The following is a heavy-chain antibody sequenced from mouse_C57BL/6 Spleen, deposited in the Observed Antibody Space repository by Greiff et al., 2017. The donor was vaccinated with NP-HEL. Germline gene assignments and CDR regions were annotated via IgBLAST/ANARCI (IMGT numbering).Heavy chain of an antibody. D-gene: IGHD1-1*01. J-gene: IGHJ2*01. CDR1: GYTFTSYG. CDR3: ARSHYGSREYFDY. Sequence: VQLQQSGAELARPGASVKLSCKASGYTFTSYGISWVKQRTGQGLEWIGEIYPRSGNTYYNEKFKGKATLTADKSSSTAYMELRSLTSEDSAVYFCARSHYGSREYFDYWGQGTTLTVSS. CDR2: IYPRSGNT. V-gene: IGHV1-81*01.